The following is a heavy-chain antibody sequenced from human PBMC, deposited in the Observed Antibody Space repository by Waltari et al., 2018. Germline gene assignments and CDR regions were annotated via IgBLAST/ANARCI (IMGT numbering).Heavy chain of an antibody. CDR3: ATDTGALWMDV. D-gene: IGHD2-21*01. CDR1: EYTFASSY. Sequence: QVQLVQSGAEVKKPGASVKISCKTSEYTFASSYVHWVRQAPGQGLEGMGIIKPSGGSTIYAHRVEGRVTMTRDTSTSTVYMELSSLKSEDTAVYYCATDTGALWMDVWGQGTTVTVSS. J-gene: IGHJ6*02. V-gene: IGHV1-46*01. CDR2: IKPSGGST.